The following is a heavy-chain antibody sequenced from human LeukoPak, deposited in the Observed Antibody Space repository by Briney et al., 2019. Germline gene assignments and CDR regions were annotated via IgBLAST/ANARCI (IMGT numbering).Heavy chain of an antibody. Sequence: GESLKISCKHSEYSFPNYWIGWVRQMPGKGLEWMGIIYPGDSDTRYSPSFQGQVTISADKSISTAYLQWSSLKASDTAMYYCARCSSWRRINWFDPWGQGTLVTVSS. CDR2: IYPGDSDT. V-gene: IGHV5-51*01. J-gene: IGHJ5*02. CDR3: ARCSSWRRINWFDP. D-gene: IGHD6-13*01. CDR1: EYSFPNYW.